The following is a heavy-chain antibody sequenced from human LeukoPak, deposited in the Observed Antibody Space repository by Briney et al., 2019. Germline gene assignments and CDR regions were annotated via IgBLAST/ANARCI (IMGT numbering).Heavy chain of an antibody. J-gene: IGHJ6*02. CDR2: INPSGGST. V-gene: IGHV1-46*01. Sequence: ASVKVSCKASGSTFTGAYMHWVRQAPGQGLEWMGIINPSGGSTSYAQKFQGRVTMTRDTSTSTVYMELSSLRSEDTAVYYCAREGRGATRYYYGMDVWGQGTTVTVSS. CDR1: GSTFTGAY. CDR3: AREGRGATRYYYGMDV. D-gene: IGHD1-26*01.